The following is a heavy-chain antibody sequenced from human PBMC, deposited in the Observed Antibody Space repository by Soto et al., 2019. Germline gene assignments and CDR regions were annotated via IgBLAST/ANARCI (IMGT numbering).Heavy chain of an antibody. CDR3: ARERRTGSSSWGGYYYYAMDV. J-gene: IGHJ6*02. CDR1: GYTFTGYY. V-gene: IGHV1-2*02. CDR2: INPNSGGT. D-gene: IGHD6-13*01. Sequence: ASVKVSCKASGYTFTGYYMHWVRQAPGQGLEWMGWINPNSGGTNYAQKFQGRVTMTRDTSISTAYMELSRLRSDDTAVYYCARERRTGSSSWGGYYYYAMDVWYQATTVTVS.